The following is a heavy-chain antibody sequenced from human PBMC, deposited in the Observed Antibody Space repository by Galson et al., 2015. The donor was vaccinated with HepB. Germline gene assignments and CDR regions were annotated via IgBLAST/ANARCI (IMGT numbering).Heavy chain of an antibody. J-gene: IGHJ6*02. CDR2: INHSGST. D-gene: IGHD2-2*01. Sequence: ETLSLTCAVYGGSFSGYYWSWIRQPPGKGLEWIGEINHSGSTNYNPSLKSRVTISVDTSKNQFSLKLSSVTAADTAVYYCARSAALGYCSSTSCLRYYYYGMDVWGQGTTVTVSS. CDR1: GGSFSGYY. CDR3: ARSAALGYCSSTSCLRYYYYGMDV. V-gene: IGHV4-34*01.